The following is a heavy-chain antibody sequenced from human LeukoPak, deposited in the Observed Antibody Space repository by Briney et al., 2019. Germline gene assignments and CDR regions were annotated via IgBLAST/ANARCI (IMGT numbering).Heavy chain of an antibody. J-gene: IGHJ4*02. CDR2: IYTSGST. V-gene: IGHV4-61*02. D-gene: IGHD3-22*01. CDR3: ARVATMIVVVTTTSSFDY. CDR1: GNSISSGDNY. Sequence: PSQTLSLTCTVSGNSISSGDNYWSWIRQPAGKGLEWIGRIYTSGSTNYNPSLRSRVTISGDTSKNQFSLRLSSVTAADTAVYYCARVATMIVVVTTTSSFDYWGQGTLVTVSS.